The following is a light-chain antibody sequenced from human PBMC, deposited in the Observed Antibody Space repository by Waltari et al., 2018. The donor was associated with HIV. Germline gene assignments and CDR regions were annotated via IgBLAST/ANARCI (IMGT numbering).Light chain of an antibody. Sequence: QSALTQPPSASGSPGQSVTIACTGTSSDVGGYNYVSWYQQHPGKAPKLMIYEVSKRPSGVPDRFSGSKSGNTASLTASGLQAEDEADYYCSSYAGSNFWVFGGGTKLTVL. CDR2: EVS. CDR3: SSYAGSNFWV. CDR1: SSDVGGYNY. V-gene: IGLV2-8*01. J-gene: IGLJ3*02.